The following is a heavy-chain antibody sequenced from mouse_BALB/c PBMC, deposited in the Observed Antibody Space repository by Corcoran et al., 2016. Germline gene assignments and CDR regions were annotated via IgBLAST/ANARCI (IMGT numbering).Heavy chain of an antibody. CDR2: ISCYNGAT. J-gene: IGHJ4*01. CDR3: ARVGYYGNYGSAMDY. CDR1: GYSFTGYY. Sequence: LVKTGASVKISCKASGYSFTGYYMHWVKQSHGKSLEWIGYISCYNGATSYNQKFKGKATFTVDTSSSTAYMQFNSLTSEDSAVYYCARVGYYGNYGSAMDYWGQGTSVTVSS. D-gene: IGHD2-1*01. V-gene: IGHV1S34*01.